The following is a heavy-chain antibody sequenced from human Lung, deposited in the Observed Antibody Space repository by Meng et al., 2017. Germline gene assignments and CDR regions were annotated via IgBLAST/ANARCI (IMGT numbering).Heavy chain of an antibody. V-gene: IGHV3-15*01. J-gene: IGHJ4*01. Sequence: VEPVESGGGFVKPGGSLRLSCVGSGFIFSNAWMTWVRQAPGKGLEWLGRMKSNIDGGTVDYAASVSGRFFISRDDSKNTFYLQMNSLKTEDTAVYYCSGHVDYWGHGTLVTVSS. CDR1: GFIFSNAW. CDR3: SGHVDY. CDR2: MKSNIDGGTV.